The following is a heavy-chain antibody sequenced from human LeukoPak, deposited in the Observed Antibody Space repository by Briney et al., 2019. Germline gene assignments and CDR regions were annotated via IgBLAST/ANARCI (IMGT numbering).Heavy chain of an antibody. CDR3: ARARLYYDFWSGYYSPNAFDI. V-gene: IGHV4-34*01. Sequence: SETLSLTCAVYGGSFSGYYWSWIRQPPGKGLEWIGEINHSGSTNYNPSLKSRVTISVDTSKNQFSLKLSSVTAADTAVYYCARARLYYDFWSGYYSPNAFDIWGQGTMVTVSS. D-gene: IGHD3-3*01. CDR2: INHSGST. CDR1: GGSFSGYY. J-gene: IGHJ3*02.